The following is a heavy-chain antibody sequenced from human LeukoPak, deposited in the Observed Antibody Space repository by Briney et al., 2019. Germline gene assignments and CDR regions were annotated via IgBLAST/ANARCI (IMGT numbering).Heavy chain of an antibody. CDR2: INTNTGNP. CDR1: GYTFTSYA. Sequence: ASVKVSCKASGYTFTSYAMNWVRQAPGQGLEWMGWINTNTGNPTYAQGFTGRFVFSLDTSVSTAYLRISSLKAEDTAVYYCARHHLQQPIFVWFDPWGQGTLVTVSS. V-gene: IGHV7-4-1*02. D-gene: IGHD3-9*01. CDR3: ARHHLQQPIFVWFDP. J-gene: IGHJ5*02.